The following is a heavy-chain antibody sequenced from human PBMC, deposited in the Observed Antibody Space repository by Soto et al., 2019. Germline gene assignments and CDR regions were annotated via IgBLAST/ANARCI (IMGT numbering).Heavy chain of an antibody. J-gene: IGHJ5*02. Sequence: SGGSLRLSCAASGFTFSSYAMSWVRQAPGKGLEWVSAISGSGGSTYYADSVKGRFTISRDNSKNTLYLQMNSLRAEDTAVYYCAKILIIPENWFDTWGQGTLVTVSS. CDR3: AKILIIPENWFDT. D-gene: IGHD3-16*02. CDR2: ISGSGGST. CDR1: GFTFSSYA. V-gene: IGHV3-23*01.